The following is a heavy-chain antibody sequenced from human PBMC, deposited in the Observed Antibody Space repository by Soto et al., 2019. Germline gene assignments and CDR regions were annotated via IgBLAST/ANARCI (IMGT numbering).Heavy chain of an antibody. V-gene: IGHV4-34*01. J-gene: IGHJ4*02. CDR1: GGSFSGYY. CDR2: INHSGST. CDR3: ARGFSSSWYPY. Sequence: QVQLQQWGAGLLKPSETLSLTCAVYGGSFSGYYWSWIRQPPGKGLEWIGEINHSGSTNYNPSLKSRVTISVDTSKNQFSLKLSSMTAADTAVYYCARGFSSSWYPYWGQGTLVTVSS. D-gene: IGHD6-13*01.